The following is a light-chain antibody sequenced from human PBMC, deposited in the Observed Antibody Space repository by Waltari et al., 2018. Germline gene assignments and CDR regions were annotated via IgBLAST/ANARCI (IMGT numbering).Light chain of an antibody. Sequence: EIVLTQSPGTLSLSPGERATLSCRASQSISMYLVWYQQKPGQAPRLLIYEASRRATGIPDRFSGSGSGTDFSLTISRLEPEDFAVYYCQNYERLPATFGQGTKVEIK. CDR3: QNYERLPAT. CDR1: QSISMY. J-gene: IGKJ1*01. CDR2: EAS. V-gene: IGKV3-20*01.